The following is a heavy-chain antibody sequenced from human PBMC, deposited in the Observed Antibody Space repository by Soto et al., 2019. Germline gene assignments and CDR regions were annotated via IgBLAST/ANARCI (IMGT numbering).Heavy chain of an antibody. Sequence: QVQLVQSGAEEKKPGASVKVSCKASGYTFTRSAVHWVRQAPGQRLGWMGWSKAGNGNTKYSQKFQGRVTSTRDTSSSTAYMELSSLRSEDTAVYYCARSIVVVTALDYWGQGTLVTVSS. D-gene: IGHD2-21*02. J-gene: IGHJ4*02. CDR3: ARSIVVVTALDY. CDR2: SKAGNGNT. CDR1: GYTFTRSA. V-gene: IGHV1-3*05.